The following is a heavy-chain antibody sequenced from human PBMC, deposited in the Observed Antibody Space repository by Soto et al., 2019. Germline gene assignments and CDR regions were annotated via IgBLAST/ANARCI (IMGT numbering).Heavy chain of an antibody. D-gene: IGHD1-7*01. CDR2: IYYSGSA. CDR3: EGHEITYKWNFGWFDP. V-gene: IGHV4-39*01. J-gene: IGHJ5*02. CDR1: GDSIISSSYY. Sequence: SETLSLTCTVSGDSIISSSYYWGWIRQPPGKGLEWIGSIYYSGSAFYSSPLKSRLTISIETSKNQFSLRLSSVTAAETAVYYCEGHEITYKWNFGWFDPWSQGTQVTVSS.